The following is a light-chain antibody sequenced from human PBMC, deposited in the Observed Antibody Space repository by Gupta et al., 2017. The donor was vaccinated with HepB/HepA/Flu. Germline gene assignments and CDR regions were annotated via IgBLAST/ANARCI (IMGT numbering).Light chain of an antibody. CDR1: QSVSSN. CDR3: QQYNNWPPLT. Sequence: EIVMTQSPATLSVSPGEKATLSCRASQSVSSNLACYQQKPGQAPRLLIYGASTRATGIPARFSGSGSGTEFTLTISSRQSEDFAVYYCQQYNNWPPLTFGGGTKVEIK. J-gene: IGKJ4*01. V-gene: IGKV3-15*01. CDR2: GAS.